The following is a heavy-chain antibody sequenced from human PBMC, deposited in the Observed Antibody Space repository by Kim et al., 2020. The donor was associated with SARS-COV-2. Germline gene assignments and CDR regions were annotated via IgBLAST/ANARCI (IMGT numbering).Heavy chain of an antibody. V-gene: IGHV3-23*01. D-gene: IGHD3-9*01. J-gene: IGHJ4*02. CDR3: AKDRADILTGYYPPHFDY. Sequence: GGSLRLSCAASGFTFSSYAMSWVRQAPGKGLEWVSAISGSGGSTYYADSVKGRFTISRDNSKNTLYLQMNSLRAEDTAVYYCAKDRADILTGYYPPHFDYWGQGTLVTVSS. CDR2: ISGSGGST. CDR1: GFTFSSYA.